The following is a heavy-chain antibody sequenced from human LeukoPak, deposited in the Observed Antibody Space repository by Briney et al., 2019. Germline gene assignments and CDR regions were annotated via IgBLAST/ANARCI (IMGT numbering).Heavy chain of an antibody. V-gene: IGHV1-2*02. Sequence: ASVKVSCKASGYTFTGYYMHWVRQAPGQGLEWMGWINPNSGGTNYAQKFQGRVTMTRDTSISTAYMELSRLRSDDTAVYYCARAVSGRGYYFDYWDQGTLVTVSS. CDR3: ARAVSGRGYYFDY. D-gene: IGHD6-19*01. J-gene: IGHJ4*02. CDR2: INPNSGGT. CDR1: GYTFTGYY.